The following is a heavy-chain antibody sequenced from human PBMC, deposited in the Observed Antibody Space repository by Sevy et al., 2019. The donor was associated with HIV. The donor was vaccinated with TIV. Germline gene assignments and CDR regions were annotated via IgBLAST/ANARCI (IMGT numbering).Heavy chain of an antibody. D-gene: IGHD2-2*01. J-gene: IGHJ6*02. CDR2: IKRDGSEK. CDR3: ARDCSSTSCLWGLDV. CDR1: GFSFNMYW. V-gene: IGHV3-7*03. Sequence: GGSLRLSCTASGFSFNMYWMSWVRQAPGQGLEWVAHIKRDGSEKYCVDSVRGRFTISRDNAKNSLYLQMNSLRAEDTAVYHCARDCSSTSCLWGLDVWGQGTTVTVSS.